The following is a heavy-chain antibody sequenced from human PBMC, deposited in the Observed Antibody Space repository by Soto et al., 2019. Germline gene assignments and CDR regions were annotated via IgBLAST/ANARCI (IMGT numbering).Heavy chain of an antibody. D-gene: IGHD6-19*01. Sequence: SETLSLTCTVSGGSISSYYWCWIRQPPGKGLEWIGYIYYSGSTYYNPSLKSRVTISVDTSKNQFSLKLSSVTAADTAVYYCARDFTDSSGPTLGMGVWGQGTTVTVSS. V-gene: IGHV4-59*12. CDR3: ARDFTDSSGPTLGMGV. J-gene: IGHJ6*02. CDR1: GGSISSYY. CDR2: IYYSGST.